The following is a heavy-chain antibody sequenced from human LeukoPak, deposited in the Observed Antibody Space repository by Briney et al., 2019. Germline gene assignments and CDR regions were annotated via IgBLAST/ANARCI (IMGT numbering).Heavy chain of an antibody. CDR1: GYIFTDYY. CDR2: VDPEFDAT. CDR3: ATTGDQRVLLY. Sequence: ASVKVSCKASGYIFTDYYMHWVRQTPGKGLQWMGRVDPEFDATIYGDDFQGRVTMRTDTSTDTAYLELSDLTSEDTGVYYCATTGDQRVLLYWGQGTPVTVSS. V-gene: IGHV1-69-2*01. J-gene: IGHJ4*02. D-gene: IGHD7-27*01.